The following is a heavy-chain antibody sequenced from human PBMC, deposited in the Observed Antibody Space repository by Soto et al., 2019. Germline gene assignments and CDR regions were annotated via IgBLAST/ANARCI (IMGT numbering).Heavy chain of an antibody. J-gene: IGHJ5*02. D-gene: IGHD3-9*01. CDR1: GGSFSGYY. V-gene: IGHV4-34*01. CDR3: ARASPLLRYFGWPLRDWFDP. CDR2: INHSGST. Sequence: SGTLSLTCAVYGGSFSGYYWSWIRQPPGKGLEWIGEINHSGSTNYNPSLKSRVTISVDTSKNQFSLKLSSVTAADTAVYYCARASPLLRYFGWPLRDWFDPWGQGTLVTVSS.